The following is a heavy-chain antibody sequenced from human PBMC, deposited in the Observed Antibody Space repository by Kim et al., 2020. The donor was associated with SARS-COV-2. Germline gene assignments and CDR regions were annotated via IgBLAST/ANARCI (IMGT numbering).Heavy chain of an antibody. D-gene: IGHD3-10*01. Sequence: TLSLTCAVSGGSISSGGYSWSWIRQPPGKGLEWIGYIYYSGSTYYNPSLKSRVNISVDRSKNQFSLNLSPVTPADTAVYYCARVELLWFGELLRENWVDPWGQGIMVTVS. CDR3: ARVELLWFGELLRENWVDP. J-gene: IGHJ5*02. V-gene: IGHV4-30-2*01. CDR2: IYYSGST. CDR1: GGSISSGGYS.